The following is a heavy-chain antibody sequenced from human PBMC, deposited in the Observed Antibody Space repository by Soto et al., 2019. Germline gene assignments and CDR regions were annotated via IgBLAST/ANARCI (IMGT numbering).Heavy chain of an antibody. CDR2: ISWNSGSI. Sequence: EVQLVESGGGLVQPGRSLRLSCAASGFTFDDYAMHWVRQAPGKGLEWVSGISWNSGSIGYADSVKGRFTISRDNAKNSLDLQMSSLRAEDTALYYCVYADYVRDAFDLWGQGTMVTVSS. CDR3: VYADYVRDAFDL. J-gene: IGHJ3*01. V-gene: IGHV3-9*01. D-gene: IGHD4-17*01. CDR1: GFTFDDYA.